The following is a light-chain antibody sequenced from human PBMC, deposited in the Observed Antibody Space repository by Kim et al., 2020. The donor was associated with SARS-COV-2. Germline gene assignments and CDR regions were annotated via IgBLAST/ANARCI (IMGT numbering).Light chain of an antibody. J-gene: IGLJ3*02. CDR1: SSNIGTGYD. CDR2: GNS. Sequence: QSVTISCTGSSSNIGTGYDAHWDQQLPGTAPKLLIYGNSNRPSGVPDRFSGSKSGTSASLAITGLQAEDEADYYCQSYDSSLSGSVFGGGTKLTVL. V-gene: IGLV1-40*01. CDR3: QSYDSSLSGSV.